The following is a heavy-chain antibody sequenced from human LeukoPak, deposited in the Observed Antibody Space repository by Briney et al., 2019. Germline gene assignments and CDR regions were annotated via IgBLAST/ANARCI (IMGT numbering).Heavy chain of an antibody. J-gene: IGHJ3*02. V-gene: IGHV3-20*04. CDR1: GFTFDDYG. Sequence: GGSLRLSCAASGFTFDDYGMSWVRQAPGKGLEWVSGINWNGGSTGYADSVKGRFTISRDNAKNSLYLQMNSLRAEDTALYYCASLSSSWEHDAFDIWGQGTMVTVSS. CDR2: INWNGGST. CDR3: ASLSSSWEHDAFDI. D-gene: IGHD6-13*01.